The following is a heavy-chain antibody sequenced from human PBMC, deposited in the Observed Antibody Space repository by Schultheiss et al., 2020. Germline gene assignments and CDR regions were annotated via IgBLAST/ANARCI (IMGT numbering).Heavy chain of an antibody. J-gene: IGHJ5*02. CDR3: APANQYCSSTSCYGTPWFDP. V-gene: IGHV2-5*02. D-gene: IGHD2-2*01. CDR1: GFSLSTSGVG. CDR2: IYWDDDK. Sequence: SGPTLVKPTQTLTLTCTFSGFSLSTSGVGVGWIRQPPGKALEWLALIYWDDDKRYSPSLKSRLTITKDTSKNQVVLTMTNMDPVDTATYYCAPANQYCSSTSCYGTPWFDPWGQGTLVTVS.